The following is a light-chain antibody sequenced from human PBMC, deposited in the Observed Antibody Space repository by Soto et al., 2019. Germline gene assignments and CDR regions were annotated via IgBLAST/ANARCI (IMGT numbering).Light chain of an antibody. Sequence: QSALTQPASVSGSLGQSITISCTGTSSDIGGYKYVSWYQQHPGKAPKLIIFEVSNRPSGVSDRFSGSNSGNTASLTISGLQAEDEGCYYCTSYSRYRVLVFGGGTKVTAL. CDR2: EVS. CDR1: SSDIGGYKY. V-gene: IGLV2-14*01. J-gene: IGLJ3*02. CDR3: TSYSRYRVLV.